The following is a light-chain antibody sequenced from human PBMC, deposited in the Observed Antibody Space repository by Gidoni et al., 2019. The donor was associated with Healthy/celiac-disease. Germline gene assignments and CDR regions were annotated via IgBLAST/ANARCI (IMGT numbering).Light chain of an antibody. CDR2: KAS. Sequence: DIQMTQSPSTLSASVGDRVTITCRASQSISSWLAWYHQKPGKAPKLLIYKASSLESGVPSRFSGSGSGTEFTLTISSLQPDDFATYYCQQYNSYPLTFGGXTKVEIK. CDR3: QQYNSYPLT. CDR1: QSISSW. J-gene: IGKJ4*01. V-gene: IGKV1-5*03.